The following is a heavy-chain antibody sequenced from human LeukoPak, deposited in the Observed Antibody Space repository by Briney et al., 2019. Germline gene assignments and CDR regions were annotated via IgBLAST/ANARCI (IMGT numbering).Heavy chain of an antibody. J-gene: IGHJ4*02. CDR2: IYPGDSDT. V-gene: IGHV5-51*01. Sequence: GESLKISCKGSGYSFTSYWIGWVRQMPGKGLEWMGIIYPGDSDTRYSPSFQGQVTISADKSISTAYLQWSSLKASDTAMYYCARLASRFDYGYERKYYFDYWGQGTLVTVSS. CDR1: GYSFTSYW. CDR3: ARLASRFDYGYERKYYFDY. D-gene: IGHD4-17*01.